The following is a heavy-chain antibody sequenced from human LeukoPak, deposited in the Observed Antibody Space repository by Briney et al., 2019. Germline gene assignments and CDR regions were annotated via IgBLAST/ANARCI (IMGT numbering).Heavy chain of an antibody. CDR3: ARDISHILTGYPPFDY. V-gene: IGHV1-69*01. J-gene: IGHJ4*02. CDR2: IIPIFGTA. Sequence: SVKVSCKASGGTFSSYAISWVRQAPGQGLEWMGGIIPIFGTANYAQKFQGRVTITADESTSTAYMELSSLRSEDTAVYYCARDISHILTGYPPFDYWGQGTLVTVSS. CDR1: GGTFSSYA. D-gene: IGHD3-9*01.